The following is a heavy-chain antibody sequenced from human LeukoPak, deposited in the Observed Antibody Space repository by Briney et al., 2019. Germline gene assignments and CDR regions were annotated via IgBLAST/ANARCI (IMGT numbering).Heavy chain of an antibody. CDR2: IYYSGST. CDR1: GDSISSSSYY. CDR3: ARDCSSTSCPTNWFDP. J-gene: IGHJ5*02. Sequence: PSETLSLTCTVSGDSISSSSYYWGWIRQPPGKGLEWIGNIYYSGSTYYNPSLKSRVTISVDTSKNQFSLKLSSVTAADTAVYYCARDCSSTSCPTNWFDPWGQGTLVTVSS. D-gene: IGHD2-2*01. V-gene: IGHV4-39*02.